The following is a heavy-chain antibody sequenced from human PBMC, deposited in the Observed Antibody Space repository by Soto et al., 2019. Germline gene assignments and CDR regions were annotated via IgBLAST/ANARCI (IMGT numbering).Heavy chain of an antibody. CDR3: ARVGPLKYCRGGSYYGLFDY. CDR1: GGTFSSYA. Sequence: SVKVSCKASGGTFSSYAISWVRQAPGQGLEWMGGIIPIFGTANYAQKFQGRVTITADESTSTAYMELSSLRSEDTAVYYCARVGPLKYCRGGSYYGLFDYCGQGTLVTGSS. V-gene: IGHV1-69*13. J-gene: IGHJ4*02. CDR2: IIPIFGTA. D-gene: IGHD2-15*01.